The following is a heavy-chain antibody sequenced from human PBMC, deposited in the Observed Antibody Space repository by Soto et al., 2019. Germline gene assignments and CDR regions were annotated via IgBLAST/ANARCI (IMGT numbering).Heavy chain of an antibody. CDR2: IYYSGST. CDR3: ARDNGYYDSSGYFGHEGFDY. J-gene: IGHJ4*02. Sequence: PSETLSLTCTVSGGSISSGGYYWSWIRQHPGKGLEWIGYIYYSGSTYYNPSLKSRVTISVDTSKNQFSLKLSSVTAADTAVYYCARDNGYYDSSGYFGHEGFDYWGQGTLVTVSS. CDR1: GGSISSGGYY. D-gene: IGHD3-22*01. V-gene: IGHV4-31*03.